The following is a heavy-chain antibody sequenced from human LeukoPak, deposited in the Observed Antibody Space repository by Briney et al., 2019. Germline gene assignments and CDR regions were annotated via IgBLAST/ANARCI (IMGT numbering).Heavy chain of an antibody. CDR3: ARRSRYDILTGHFFDP. CDR2: IYYSGST. J-gene: IGHJ5*02. CDR1: GGSISSYY. V-gene: IGHV4-59*08. D-gene: IGHD3-9*01. Sequence: SETLSLTCTVSGGSISSYYWNWIRQPPGKGLEWTGYIYYSGSTNYNPSLKSRVTISVDTSKNQFSLKLSSVTAADTAVYYCARRSRYDILTGHFFDPWGQGTLVTVSS.